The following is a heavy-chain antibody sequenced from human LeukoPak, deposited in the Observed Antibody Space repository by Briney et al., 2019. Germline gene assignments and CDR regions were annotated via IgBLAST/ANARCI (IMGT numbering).Heavy chain of an antibody. J-gene: IGHJ5*02. Sequence: SETLSLTCTVSGYSISSGYYWGWIRQPPGKGLEWIGSIYHSGSTYYNPSLKSRVTISVDTSKNQFSLKLSSVTAADTAVYYCARVITIFGVVTLPNWFDPWGQGTLVTVSS. V-gene: IGHV4-38-2*02. CDR1: GYSISSGYY. CDR3: ARVITIFGVVTLPNWFDP. D-gene: IGHD3-3*01. CDR2: IYHSGST.